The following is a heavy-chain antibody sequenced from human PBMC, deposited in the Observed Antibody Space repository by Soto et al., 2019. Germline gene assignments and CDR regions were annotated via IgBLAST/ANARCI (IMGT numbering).Heavy chain of an antibody. CDR2: IHYTGSI. D-gene: IGHD2-21*02. V-gene: IGHV4-30-4*01. Sequence: PSETLSLTCIVSGGSISSEDYHWTWIRQSPGKGLEWIGYIHYTGSIMYNPSFKSRLTMAVYTSKNQFSLQLTSVTAADTAVYFCAREDDGGDRDYYGLDIWGQGTTVT. J-gene: IGHJ6*02. CDR3: AREDDGGDRDYYGLDI. CDR1: GGSISSEDYH.